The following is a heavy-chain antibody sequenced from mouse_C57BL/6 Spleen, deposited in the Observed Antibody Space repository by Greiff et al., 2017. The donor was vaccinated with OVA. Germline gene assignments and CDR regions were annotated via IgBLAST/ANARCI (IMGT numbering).Heavy chain of an antibody. Sequence: EVQLQQSGPELVKPGASVKMSCKASGYTFTDYNMHWVKQSHGKSLEWIGYINPNNGGTSYNQKFKGKATLTVNKSSSTAYMELRSLTSEDSAVYYCARGFPYDSYAMDYWGQGTSVTVSS. D-gene: IGHD2-4*01. J-gene: IGHJ4*01. CDR2: INPNNGGT. CDR3: ARGFPYDSYAMDY. CDR1: GYTFTDYN. V-gene: IGHV1-22*01.